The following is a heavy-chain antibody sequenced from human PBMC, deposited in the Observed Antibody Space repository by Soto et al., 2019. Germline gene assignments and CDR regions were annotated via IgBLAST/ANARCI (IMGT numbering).Heavy chain of an antibody. J-gene: IGHJ6*02. CDR2: INPSGGST. Sequence: QVQLVQSGAEVKKPGASVKVSCKASGYTFTSYDMHWVRQAPGQGLEWMGIINPSGGSTSYAQKLQGRVTMTRATSTSTVYMELSSLRSEDTAVYYCARVYSSSSPYGMDVWGQGTTVTVSS. CDR1: GYTFTSYD. CDR3: ARVYSSSSPYGMDV. D-gene: IGHD6-6*01. V-gene: IGHV1-46*04.